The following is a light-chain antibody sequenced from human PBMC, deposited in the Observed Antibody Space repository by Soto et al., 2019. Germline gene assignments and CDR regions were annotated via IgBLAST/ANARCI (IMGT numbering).Light chain of an antibody. V-gene: IGLV2-23*01. CDR1: SSDVGSYNL. CDR2: EGS. CDR3: CSYAGSSTYV. Sequence: QSPLTQPASVSLSPGQSITISCTGTSSDVGSYNLVSWYQHHSGKAPKLMVYEGSKRPSGVSNRFSGSKSGNTASLTISGLQAEDEADYYCCSYAGSSTYVFGTGTKVTVL. J-gene: IGLJ1*01.